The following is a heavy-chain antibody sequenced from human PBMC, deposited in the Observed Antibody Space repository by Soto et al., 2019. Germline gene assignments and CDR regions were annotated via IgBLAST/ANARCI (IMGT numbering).Heavy chain of an antibody. CDR1: GGTFSSYA. Sequence: QVQLVQSGAEVKKPGSSVKVSCKASGGTFSSYAISWVRQAPGQGLEWMGGTIPIFGTANYAQKFQGRVTITADESTSTAYMELSSLRSEDTAVYYCAREREGGYYDSSGYYGMDVWGQGTTVTVSS. J-gene: IGHJ6*02. CDR2: TIPIFGTA. V-gene: IGHV1-69*01. D-gene: IGHD3-22*01. CDR3: AREREGGYYDSSGYYGMDV.